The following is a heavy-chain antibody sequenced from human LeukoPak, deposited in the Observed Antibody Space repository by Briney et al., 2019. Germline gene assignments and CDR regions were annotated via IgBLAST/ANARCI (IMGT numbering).Heavy chain of an antibody. CDR1: GFTFISYA. Sequence: GGSLRLSCAASGFTFISYAMSWVRQAPGKGLEWVSAISGSGGSTYYADSVKGRFTISRDNSKNTLYLQMNSLRAEDTAVYYCAEPRHYYDSSWLLINAFDIWGQGTMVTVSS. J-gene: IGHJ3*02. D-gene: IGHD3-22*01. CDR2: ISGSGGST. CDR3: AEPRHYYDSSWLLINAFDI. V-gene: IGHV3-23*01.